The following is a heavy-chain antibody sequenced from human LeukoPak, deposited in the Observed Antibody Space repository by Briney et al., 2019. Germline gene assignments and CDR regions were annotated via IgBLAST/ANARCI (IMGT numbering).Heavy chain of an antibody. D-gene: IGHD1-1*01. Sequence: QPGGSLRPSCAASGFTFSNYEMNWVRQAPGKGLEWVSYISFSGSTMSHADSVKGRFTISRDNAKKSLYLQMNSLRAEDTAVYYCARGVPVDYWGQGTLVTVSS. V-gene: IGHV3-48*03. CDR2: ISFSGSTM. CDR3: ARGVPVDY. J-gene: IGHJ4*02. CDR1: GFTFSNYE.